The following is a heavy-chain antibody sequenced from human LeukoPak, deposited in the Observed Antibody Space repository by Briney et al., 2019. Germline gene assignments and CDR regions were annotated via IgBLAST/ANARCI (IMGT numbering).Heavy chain of an antibody. Sequence: VASVKVSCKASGGTFSSYAISWVRQAPGQGLEWMGWMNPNSGNTGYAQKFQGRVTMTRNTSISTAYMELSSLRSEDTAVYYCARGEGCSSTSCSDYWGQGTLVTVSS. CDR2: MNPNSGNT. J-gene: IGHJ4*02. CDR1: GGTFSSYA. D-gene: IGHD2-2*01. CDR3: ARGEGCSSTSCSDY. V-gene: IGHV1-8*02.